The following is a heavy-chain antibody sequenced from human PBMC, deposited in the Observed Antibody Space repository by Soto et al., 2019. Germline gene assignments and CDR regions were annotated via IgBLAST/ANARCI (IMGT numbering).Heavy chain of an antibody. V-gene: IGHV4-59*01. CDR2: IYYSGST. J-gene: IGHJ4*02. Sequence: SETLSLTCTVSCGSISSYYWSWIRQPPGKGLEWIGYIYYSGSTNYNPSLKSRVTISVDTSKNQFSLKLSSVTAADTAVYYCARDLKDSSGYYYWVFDLWGQGTLVTVSS. CDR1: CGSISSYY. CDR3: ARDLKDSSGYYYWVFDL. D-gene: IGHD3-22*01.